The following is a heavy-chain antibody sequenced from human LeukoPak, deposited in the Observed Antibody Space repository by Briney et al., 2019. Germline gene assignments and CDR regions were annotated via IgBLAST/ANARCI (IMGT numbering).Heavy chain of an antibody. D-gene: IGHD3-16*01. V-gene: IGHV3-7*03. J-gene: IGHJ6*02. CDR1: GFTFSSYL. CDR3: ARGGGLDV. CDR2: INHNGNVT. Sequence: GGSLRLFCGASGFTFSSYLVNWARQAPGEGLEWVASINHNGNVTYYVDSVKGRFTISRDNAKNSLYLQMSNLRAEDTAVYFCARGGGLDVWGQGATVTVSS.